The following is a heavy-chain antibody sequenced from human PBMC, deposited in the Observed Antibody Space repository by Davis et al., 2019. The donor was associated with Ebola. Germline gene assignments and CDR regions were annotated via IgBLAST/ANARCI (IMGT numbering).Heavy chain of an antibody. V-gene: IGHV3-23*01. CDR3: ARVKDDFYYGLDV. CDR1: VITFSSYA. J-gene: IGHJ6*02. CDR2: ISGSGGST. Sequence: GESLKISCTDSVITFSSYAMTWVRQAPGKGLEWVSAISGSGGSTYYADSVKGRFTISRDNSKKTLYLQMNSLRREDTAIYYCARVKDDFYYGLDVWGQGTTVTVSS.